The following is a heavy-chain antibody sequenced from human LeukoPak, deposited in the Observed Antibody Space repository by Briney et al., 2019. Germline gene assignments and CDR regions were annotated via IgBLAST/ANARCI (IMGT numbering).Heavy chain of an antibody. CDR1: GGSFSGYY. CDR3: ARDRNYVIDAFDI. J-gene: IGHJ3*02. Sequence: SETLSLTCAVYGGSFSGYYWSWIRQPPGKGLEWIGEINHSGSTNYNPSLKSRVTISADTSKNQFSLKLSSVTAADTAVYYCARDRNYVIDAFDIWGQGTMVTVSS. V-gene: IGHV4-34*01. D-gene: IGHD4-4*01. CDR2: INHSGST.